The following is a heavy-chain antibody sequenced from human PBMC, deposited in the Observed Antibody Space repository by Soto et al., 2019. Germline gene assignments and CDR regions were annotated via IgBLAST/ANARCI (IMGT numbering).Heavy chain of an antibody. CDR1: GFTFSSYG. D-gene: IGHD1-26*01. CDR2: ISYDGSNK. CDR3: AKGTTAAY. V-gene: IGHV3-30*18. J-gene: IGHJ4*02. Sequence: GGSLRLSCAASGFTFSSYGMHWFRQAPGKGLEWVAVISYDGSNKYYADSVKGRFTISRDNSKNTLYLQMNSLRAEDTAVYYCAKGTTAAYWGQGTLVTVSS.